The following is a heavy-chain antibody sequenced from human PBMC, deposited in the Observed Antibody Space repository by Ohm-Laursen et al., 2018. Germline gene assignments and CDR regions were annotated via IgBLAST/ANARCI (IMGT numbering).Heavy chain of an antibody. D-gene: IGHD2-2*01. V-gene: IGHV3-15*01. CDR2: IKSITNGGTK. Sequence: GSLRLSCTAPGFTFNYAWMNWVRQAPGKGLEWVGRIKSITNGGTKDYAAPVKGRFTISRDDSKSTLYLQMNSLKTEDTAVYYCTTTPLAYCTSTTCYSYFDYWGQGTLVTVSS. CDR3: TTTPLAYCTSTTCYSYFDY. CDR1: GFTFNYAW. J-gene: IGHJ4*02.